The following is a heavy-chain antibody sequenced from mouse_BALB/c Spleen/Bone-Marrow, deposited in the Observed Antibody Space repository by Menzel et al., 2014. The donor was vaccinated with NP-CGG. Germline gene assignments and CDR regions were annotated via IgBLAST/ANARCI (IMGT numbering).Heavy chain of an antibody. CDR3: LRHYFVY. CDR2: INPGSGGT. Sequence: QVQLQQSGAELVRPGTSVKVSCKASGYAFTNYLIERVKQRPGQGLEWIGVINPGSGGTNYNEKFKGKATLTADKSSSTAYMQHSSLTSDDSAVYFCLRHYFVYWVQGTALTVSS. CDR1: GYAFTNYL. J-gene: IGHJ2*01. V-gene: IGHV1-54*01.